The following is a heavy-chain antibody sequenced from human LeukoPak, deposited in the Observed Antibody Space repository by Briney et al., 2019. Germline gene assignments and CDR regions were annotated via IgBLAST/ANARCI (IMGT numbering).Heavy chain of an antibody. CDR3: TREDNWYFDL. V-gene: IGHV3-11*05. J-gene: IGHJ2*01. Sequence: GGSLRLSCAASGFTFSDYYMTWIRQAPGKGLEWLSYVSTDSTYTNYADSVKGRFTISRDNAKSSLYLQLNSLTAEDTAVYYCTREDNWYFDLWGRGTLVTVSS. CDR1: GFTFSDYY. CDR2: VSTDSTYT.